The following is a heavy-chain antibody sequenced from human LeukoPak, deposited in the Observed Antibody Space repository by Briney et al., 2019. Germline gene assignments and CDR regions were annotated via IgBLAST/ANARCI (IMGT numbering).Heavy chain of an antibody. D-gene: IGHD1/OR15-1a*01. V-gene: IGHV3-23*01. J-gene: IGHJ4*02. Sequence: PGGSLRLSCAASGFTFNAYAMAWVRQAPGKGLEWVPTIIYSDGPTFYADSVKGRFTISRDDCKSTLYLQMNSLRVEDTAIYYCAKTDLNTPNSDNWGQGTLVTVSS. CDR1: GFTFNAYA. CDR2: IIYSDGPT. CDR3: AKTDLNTPNSDN.